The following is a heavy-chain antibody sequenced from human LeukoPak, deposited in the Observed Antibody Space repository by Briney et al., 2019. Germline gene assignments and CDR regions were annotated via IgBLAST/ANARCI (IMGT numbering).Heavy chain of an antibody. D-gene: IGHD5-18*01. CDR2: INHSGST. J-gene: IGHJ4*02. Sequence: WVWIRQPPGKGLEWIGEINHSGSTNYNPSLKSRVTISVDTSKNQFSLKLSSVTAADTAVYYCARKDRYMRYFDYWGQGTLVTVSS. V-gene: IGHV4-34*01. CDR3: ARKDRYMRYFDY.